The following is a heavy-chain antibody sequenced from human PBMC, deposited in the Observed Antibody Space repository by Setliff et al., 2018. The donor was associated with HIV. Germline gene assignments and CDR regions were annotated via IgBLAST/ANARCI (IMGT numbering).Heavy chain of an antibody. CDR3: ARRRNIAAAGISYYYGMDV. Sequence: GASVKVSCKASGYTFTTYGISWVRQAPGHGLEWMGWISPNFGHTKYAQRFLDRVTMTIDTATSRAYMELRSLRSDDTAVYYCARRRNIAAAGISYYYGMDVWGQGTTVTVSS. D-gene: IGHD6-13*01. J-gene: IGHJ6*02. CDR2: ISPNFGHT. V-gene: IGHV1-18*01. CDR1: GYTFTTYG.